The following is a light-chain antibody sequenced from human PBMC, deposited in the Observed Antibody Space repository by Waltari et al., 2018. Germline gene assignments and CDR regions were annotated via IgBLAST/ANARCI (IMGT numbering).Light chain of an antibody. Sequence: IQMTQSPSSVSASVGDGVTITCRASKVIEHDLAWYQQKAGKAPNLLIYAASILQSEVPSRFSGSGSGTDFTLTISSLQPEDSATYYCLQDHHYPRTFGQGTKVTIK. CDR2: AAS. CDR3: LQDHHYPRT. CDR1: KVIEHD. V-gene: IGKV1-6*01. J-gene: IGKJ1*01.